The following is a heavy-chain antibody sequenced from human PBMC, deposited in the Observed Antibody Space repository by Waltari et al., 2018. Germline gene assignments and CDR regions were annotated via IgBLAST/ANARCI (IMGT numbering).Heavy chain of an antibody. V-gene: IGHV3-23*01. CDR1: GFTISSYA. CDR3: AKDRRYISSWSTVFDI. CDR2: ISGRGGGT. Sequence: EVQLLESGGGLVQPGGSLRLSCAASGFTISSYAMNWVRQAPGKGLEWVSGISGRGGGTYYADSVKGRFTISRDNSKNTLYLQMNSLRAGDTAVYYCAKDRRYISSWSTVFDIWGQGTMVTVSS. D-gene: IGHD6-13*01. J-gene: IGHJ3*02.